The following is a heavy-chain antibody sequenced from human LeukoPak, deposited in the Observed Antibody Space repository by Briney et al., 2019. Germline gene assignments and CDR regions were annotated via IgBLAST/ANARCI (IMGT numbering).Heavy chain of an antibody. CDR3: AKDISPLYYYYGMDV. CDR1: GFTFSSYG. CDR2: ISGSGGST. Sequence: PGGSLRLSCAASGFTFSSYGMHWVRQAPGKGLEWVSGISGSGGSTYYADSVKGRFTISRDNSKNTLYLQMNSLRAEDTALYYWAKDISPLYYYYGMDVWGQGTTVTVSS. J-gene: IGHJ6*02. V-gene: IGHV3-23*01.